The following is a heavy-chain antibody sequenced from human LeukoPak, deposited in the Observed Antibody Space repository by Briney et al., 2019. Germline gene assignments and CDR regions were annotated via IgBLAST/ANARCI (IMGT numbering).Heavy chain of an antibody. Sequence: GGSLRLSCAASGFTFSSYSMNWVRQAPGTGLEWASSISSSSSYIYYADSAQGRFTNSRDNDKNSLYLQMNSLRAEDTAVYYCARGQLWFGELLYSSYYGMDVWGQGTTVTVSS. CDR2: ISSSSSYI. D-gene: IGHD3-10*01. V-gene: IGHV3-21*01. J-gene: IGHJ6*02. CDR1: GFTFSSYS. CDR3: ARGQLWFGELLYSSYYGMDV.